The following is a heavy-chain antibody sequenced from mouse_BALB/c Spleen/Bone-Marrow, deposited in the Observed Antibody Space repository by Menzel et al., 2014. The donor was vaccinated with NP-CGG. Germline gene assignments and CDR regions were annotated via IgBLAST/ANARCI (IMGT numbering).Heavy chain of an antibody. CDR3: TRRDGYYVS. CDR1: GFTLSNYW. CDR2: IRLKSNNYAT. J-gene: IGHJ3*01. V-gene: IGHV6-6*02. D-gene: IGHD2-3*01. Sequence: EVKVVESGGGLVQPGGSMKLSCVASGFTLSNYWMNWVRQSPEKGLEWVAEIRLKSNNYATHYAESVKGRFTISRDYSKSSVYLQMNNLRAEDTGIYYCTRRDGYYVSWGQGTLVTVSA.